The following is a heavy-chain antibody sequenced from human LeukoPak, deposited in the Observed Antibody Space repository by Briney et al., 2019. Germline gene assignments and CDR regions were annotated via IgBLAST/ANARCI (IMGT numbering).Heavy chain of an antibody. CDR2: ISSSSSTI. CDR1: GFTFSSYG. D-gene: IGHD3-22*01. V-gene: IGHV3-48*04. Sequence: GGSLRLSCAASGFTFSSYGMTWVRQAPGKGLEWVSYISSSSSTIYYADSVKGRFTISRDNSKNSLYLQMNSLRTEDTALYYCAKDSPGNTYYYDSSGSLDYWGQGTLVTVSS. J-gene: IGHJ4*02. CDR3: AKDSPGNTYYYDSSGSLDY.